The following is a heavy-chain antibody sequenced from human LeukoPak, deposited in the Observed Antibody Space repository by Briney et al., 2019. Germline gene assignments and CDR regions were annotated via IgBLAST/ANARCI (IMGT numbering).Heavy chain of an antibody. CDR2: INPSGGST. CDR3: ARTYYYDSSGYYPYY. CDR1: GYTFTSYY. D-gene: IGHD3-22*01. J-gene: IGHJ4*02. Sequence: ASVKASCKASGYTFTSYYMHWVRQAPGQGLEWMGIINPSGGSTSYAQKFQGRVTMTRDTSTSTVYMELSSLRSEDTAVYYCARTYYYDSSGYYPYYWGQGTLVTVSS. V-gene: IGHV1-46*01.